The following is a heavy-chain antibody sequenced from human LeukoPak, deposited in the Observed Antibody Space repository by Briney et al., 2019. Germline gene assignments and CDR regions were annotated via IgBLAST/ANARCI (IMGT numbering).Heavy chain of an antibody. J-gene: IGHJ4*02. CDR1: GFTFDDYA. D-gene: IGHD2-15*01. V-gene: IGHV3-9*01. Sequence: GRSLRLSCAASGFTFDDYAMHWVRQAPGKGLEWASGISWNSGSIGYADSVKGRFTISRDNAKNSLYLQMNSLRAEDTAVYYCARGKVGSRYFDYWGQGTLVTVSS. CDR2: ISWNSGSI. CDR3: ARGKVGSRYFDY.